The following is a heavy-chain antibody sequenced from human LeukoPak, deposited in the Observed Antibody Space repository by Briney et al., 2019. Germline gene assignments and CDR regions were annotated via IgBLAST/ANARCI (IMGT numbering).Heavy chain of an antibody. D-gene: IGHD3-10*01. J-gene: IGHJ6*03. CDR1: GLTFSSYW. V-gene: IGHV3-74*01. CDR3: ARGSGSYGRIYYYMDV. CDR2: INSDGSGT. Sequence: GGSLRLSCSASGLTFSSYWMHWVRQAPGKGLGWVSRINSDGSGTSYADSVKGRFTISRDNTKNTVYLQMNSLRAEDTAVYYCARGSGSYGRIYYYMDVWGKGTTVTVSS.